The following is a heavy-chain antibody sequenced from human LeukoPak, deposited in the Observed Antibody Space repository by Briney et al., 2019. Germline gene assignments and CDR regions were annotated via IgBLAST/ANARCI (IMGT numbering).Heavy chain of an antibody. V-gene: IGHV3-7*01. D-gene: IGHD3-10*01. CDR1: GFTFSSYW. CDR2: IKEDGSEK. CDR3: ARDSPMVRGVLDY. Sequence: GGSLRLSCVVSGFTFSSYWMSWVRQAPGKGLEWVANIKEDGSEKYYVDSVKGRFTISRDNAKNSLFLQMSSLRAEDTAVYYCARDSPMVRGVLDYWGQGTLVTVSS. J-gene: IGHJ4*02.